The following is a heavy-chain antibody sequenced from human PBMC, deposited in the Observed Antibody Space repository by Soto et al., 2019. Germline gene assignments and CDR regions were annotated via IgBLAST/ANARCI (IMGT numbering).Heavy chain of an antibody. V-gene: IGHV1-46*01. CDR3: ARDSKYYYDSSGYSLGTDAFDI. J-gene: IGHJ3*02. CDR1: GYTFTSYY. Sequence: ASVKVSCKASGYTFTSYYIHWVRQAPGQGLEWVAMINPGGGRTKNAQMFQGRVTLTRDTSTGTVDMELSSLTSADTAVYYCARDSKYYYDSSGYSLGTDAFDIWGQGTMVTVSS. CDR2: INPGGGRT. D-gene: IGHD3-22*01.